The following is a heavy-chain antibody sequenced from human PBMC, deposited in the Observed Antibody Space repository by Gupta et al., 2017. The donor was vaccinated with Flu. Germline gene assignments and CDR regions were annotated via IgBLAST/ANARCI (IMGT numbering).Heavy chain of an antibody. D-gene: IGHD3-9*01. CDR3: ARDFDWAFQH. J-gene: IGHJ1*01. CDR1: GVPFSACH. Sequence: DVHLVESGGDLVQPGGSLRLSCAASGVPFSACHMSWVRQAPGRGLEWLAYIGSGGNTDYADSVRGRFTISRDNAKNSLYLQMNSLRDEDTAVYYCARDFDWAFQHWGQGILVTVSS. CDR2: IGSGGNT. V-gene: IGHV3-48*02.